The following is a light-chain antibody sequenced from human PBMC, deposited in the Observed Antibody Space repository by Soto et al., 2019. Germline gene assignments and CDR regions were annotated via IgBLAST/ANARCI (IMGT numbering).Light chain of an antibody. CDR2: DAS. CDR3: HHYYNYPYD. J-gene: IGKJ2*01. Sequence: DIQMTQSPSTLSASVGDRVTLTCRASQSISSWLAWYQQKPGKAPKLLIYDASSLESGVPSTFSGSGSGTEFTLTISSLQPDGFATYYVHHYYNYPYDFAQGTKLEIK. V-gene: IGKV1-5*01. CDR1: QSISSW.